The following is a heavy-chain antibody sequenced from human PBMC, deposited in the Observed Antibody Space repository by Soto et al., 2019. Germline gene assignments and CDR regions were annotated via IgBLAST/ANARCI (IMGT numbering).Heavy chain of an antibody. J-gene: IGHJ6*02. CDR2: ISPYNGDT. Sequence: QVQLVQSGAEVKKPGASVKVSCKASGYSFTSNGLSWVRQAPGQGLEWMGWISPYNGDTSYAQNLQGRVTMTTDTSTSTAYMELRSLRSYDTAMYYCARVGGSTGTTSYSGMDVWGQGTSVTVSS. V-gene: IGHV1-18*04. CDR3: ARVGGSTGTTSYSGMDV. CDR1: GYSFTSNG. D-gene: IGHD4-17*01.